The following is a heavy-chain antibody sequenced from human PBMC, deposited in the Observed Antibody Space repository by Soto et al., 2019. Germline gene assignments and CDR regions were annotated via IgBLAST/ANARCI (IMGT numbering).Heavy chain of an antibody. CDR2: ISTDKGKT. V-gene: IGHV1-18*01. CDR1: GYTFTSYG. J-gene: IGHJ4*02. CDR3: ATRSPAFDF. Sequence: QVQLVQSGPEVKKPGASVKVSCKTSGYTFTSYGISWVRQAPGQGLEWMGWISTDKGKTNYAQKFKGRVTMTTDTSTSTAYMELRSLRSYDTAVYYCATRSPAFDFWGQGTLVTVSS.